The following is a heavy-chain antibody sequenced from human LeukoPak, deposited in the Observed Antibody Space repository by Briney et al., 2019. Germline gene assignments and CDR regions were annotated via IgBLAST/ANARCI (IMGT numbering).Heavy chain of an antibody. J-gene: IGHJ4*02. CDR2: ISVYNGNT. CDR1: GYSFSTYG. D-gene: IGHD2/OR15-2a*01. CDR3: ARDRGKYLFY. Sequence: ASVKVSCKASGYSFSTYGISWVRQAPGQGLEWMGWISVYNGNTNYTQKFQGRVTMTTDTSTSTAYMEQRSLRSEDTAVYYCARDRGKYLFYWGQGTLVTVSS. V-gene: IGHV1-18*01.